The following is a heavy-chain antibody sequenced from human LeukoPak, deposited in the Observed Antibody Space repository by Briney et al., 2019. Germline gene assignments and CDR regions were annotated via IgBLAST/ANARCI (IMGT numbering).Heavy chain of an antibody. D-gene: IGHD3-10*01. V-gene: IGHV5-51*01. CDR1: GYSFTSYW. CDR3: ARPSYYYGSGSSPFDY. J-gene: IGHJ4*02. Sequence: GESLKISCKGSGYSFTSYWIGWVRQMPGKGLEWVGIIYPGDSDTRYSPSFQGQVTISADKSISTAYLQWNSLKASDTAMYYCARPSYYYGSGSSPFDYWGQGTLATVSS. CDR2: IYPGDSDT.